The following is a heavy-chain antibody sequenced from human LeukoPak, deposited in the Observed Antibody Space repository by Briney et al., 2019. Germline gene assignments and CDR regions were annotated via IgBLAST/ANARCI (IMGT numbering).Heavy chain of an antibody. CDR2: INHSGSN. J-gene: IGHJ6*03. D-gene: IGHD3-16*01. V-gene: IGHV4-34*01. Sequence: SETLSLTCAVYGGSFSGHYWSWIRQPPGKGLEWIGEINHSGSNTYNPSLKSRVTISVDTSKNQFSLKLSSVTAADTAVYYCARETSQKGAHYMDVWGKGTTITISS. CDR3: ARETSQKGAHYMDV. CDR1: GGSFSGHY.